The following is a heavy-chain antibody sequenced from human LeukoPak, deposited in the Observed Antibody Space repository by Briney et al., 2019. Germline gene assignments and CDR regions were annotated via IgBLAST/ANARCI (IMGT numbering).Heavy chain of an antibody. CDR1: GGSFSGYY. CDR2: INHSGST. CDR3: ARLGAQAVAGPPPFDY. D-gene: IGHD6-19*01. J-gene: IGHJ4*02. Sequence: SETLSLTCAVYGGSFSGYYWSWIRQPPGKGLEWIGEINHSGSTNYNPSLKSRVTISVDTSKNQFSLKLSSVTAADTAVYYCARLGAQAVAGPPPFDYWGQGTLVTVSS. V-gene: IGHV4-34*01.